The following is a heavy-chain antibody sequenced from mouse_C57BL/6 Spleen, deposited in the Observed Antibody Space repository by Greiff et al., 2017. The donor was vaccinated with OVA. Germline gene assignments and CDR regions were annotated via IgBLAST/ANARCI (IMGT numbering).Heavy chain of an antibody. CDR2: IWSDGST. V-gene: IGHV2-6-1*01. CDR3: ARQGGITTVVGYAMDY. D-gene: IGHD1-1*01. Sequence: VKLMESGPGLVAPSQSLSITCTVSGFSLTSYGVHWVRQPPGKGLEWLVVIWSDGSTTYNSALNSRLSISKDNSKSQVFLKMNSLQTDDTAMYYCARQGGITTVVGYAMDYWGQGTSVTVSS. J-gene: IGHJ4*01. CDR1: GFSLTSYG.